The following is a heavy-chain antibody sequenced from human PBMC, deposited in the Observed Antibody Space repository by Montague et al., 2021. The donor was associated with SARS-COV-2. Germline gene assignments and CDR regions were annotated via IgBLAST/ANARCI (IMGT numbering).Heavy chain of an antibody. J-gene: IGHJ4*02. D-gene: IGHD6-13*01. Sequence: SETLSLTCNVSGASINDYYWNWLRQSPEKRLEWIGYVYNAVRTSYNPSLKGRVTISLDTSKNQISLKLTSMTAADAAVYFCARRAAGGLFYFDYWGLGTLVSVSS. CDR1: GASINDYY. CDR2: VYNAVRT. V-gene: IGHV4-59*01. CDR3: ARRAAGGLFYFDY.